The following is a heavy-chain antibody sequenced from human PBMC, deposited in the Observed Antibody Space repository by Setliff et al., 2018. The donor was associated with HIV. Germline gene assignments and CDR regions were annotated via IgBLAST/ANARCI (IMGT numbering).Heavy chain of an antibody. V-gene: IGHV3-7*01. Sequence: GGSLRLSCAASGFTFSTFAMSWVRQDPGKGLEWVANIKQDGSEKYYVDSVRGRFTISRDNAKNSLYLQMNSLRVEDTALYYCARSDWYHGSGSHDYWGQGTLVTVSS. CDR3: ARSDWYHGSGSHDY. CDR2: IKQDGSEK. J-gene: IGHJ4*02. CDR1: GFTFSTFA. D-gene: IGHD3-10*01.